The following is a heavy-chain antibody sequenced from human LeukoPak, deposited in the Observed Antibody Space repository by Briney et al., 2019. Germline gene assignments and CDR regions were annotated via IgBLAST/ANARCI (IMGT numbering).Heavy chain of an antibody. J-gene: IGHJ4*02. CDR2: IYSGGST. Sequence: GGSLRLSCAASGFTVSSNYMSWVRQAPGKGLEWVSVIYSGGSTYYADSVKGRFTTSRDNSKNTLYLQMNSLRAEDTAVYYCAREGNGYNYGFFDYWGQGTLVIVSS. D-gene: IGHD5-18*01. CDR3: AREGNGYNYGFFDY. V-gene: IGHV3-53*01. CDR1: GFTVSSNY.